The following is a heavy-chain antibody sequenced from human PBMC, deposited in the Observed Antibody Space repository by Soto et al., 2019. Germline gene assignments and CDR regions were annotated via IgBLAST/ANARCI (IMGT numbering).Heavy chain of an antibody. CDR2: IWYDGSEK. CDR1: GFSFSGYG. CDR3: ARGRSRTQAYHHYMDV. V-gene: IGHV3-33*01. J-gene: IGHJ6*03. Sequence: QVQLVESGGGVVQPGSSLRLSCAASGFSFSGYGMYWVRQSPVKGLECVAIIWYDGSEKYEADSVKGRFTTSRDNSKNTLFLQMNSQSAEDTAIYYCARGRSRTQAYHHYMDVWGDGTTVTVSS.